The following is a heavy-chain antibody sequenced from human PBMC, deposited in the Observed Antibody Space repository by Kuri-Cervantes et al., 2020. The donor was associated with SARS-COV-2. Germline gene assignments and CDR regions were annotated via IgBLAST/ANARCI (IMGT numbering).Heavy chain of an antibody. J-gene: IGHJ4*02. CDR1: GFTFSSYS. D-gene: IGHD3-16*01. V-gene: IGHV3-21*01. CDR2: ISSSSYI. Sequence: GESLKISCAASGFTFSSYSMNWVRQAPGKGLEWVSSISSSSYIYYADSMKGRFTISRDNAKNSLYLQMNSLRAEDTAVYYCASNGWGFRNPGGVSGFDYWGQGTLVTVSS. CDR3: ASNGWGFRNPGGVSGFDY.